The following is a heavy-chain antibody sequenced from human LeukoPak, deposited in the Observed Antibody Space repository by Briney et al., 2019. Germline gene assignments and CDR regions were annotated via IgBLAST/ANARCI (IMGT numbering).Heavy chain of an antibody. D-gene: IGHD3-16*01. J-gene: IGHJ4*02. CDR2: INPSGGST. Sequence: GASVKVSCKASGYTFTGYYMHWVRQAPGQGLEWMGIINPSGGSTSYAQKFQGRVTMTRDTSTSTVYMELSSLRSEDTAVYYCASSYVTPGGFDYWGQGTLVTVSS. V-gene: IGHV1-46*01. CDR1: GYTFTGYY. CDR3: ASSYVTPGGFDY.